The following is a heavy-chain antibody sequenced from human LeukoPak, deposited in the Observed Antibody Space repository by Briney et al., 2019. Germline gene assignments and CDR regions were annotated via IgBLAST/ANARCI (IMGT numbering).Heavy chain of an antibody. CDR1: GGSFSGYY. D-gene: IGHD3-16*01. J-gene: IGHJ4*02. CDR2: INHSGST. CDR3: ARGGYVWYFDY. Sequence: SETLSLTCAVYGGSFSGYYWSWIRQPPGKGLEWIGEINHSGSTNYNPSLKSRVTISVDTSKNQFSLRLSSVTAADTAVYYCARGGYVWYFDYWGQGTLVTVSS. V-gene: IGHV4-34*01.